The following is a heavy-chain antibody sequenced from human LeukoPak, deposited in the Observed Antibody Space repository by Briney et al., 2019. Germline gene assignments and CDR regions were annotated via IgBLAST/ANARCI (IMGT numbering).Heavy chain of an antibody. CDR3: ARTREQWQVLDY. CDR2: ISHEGSYQ. J-gene: IGHJ4*02. CDR1: GLSFGSYG. V-gene: IGHV3-30*03. Sequence: GRSLRLSCAASGLSFGSYGMHWVRQAPGKGLEWVAVISHEGSYQNYADSVKGRFTISRDNSKNMVFLQMNSLRPEDTAVYYCARTREQWQVLDYWGQGTLVTVSS. D-gene: IGHD6-19*01.